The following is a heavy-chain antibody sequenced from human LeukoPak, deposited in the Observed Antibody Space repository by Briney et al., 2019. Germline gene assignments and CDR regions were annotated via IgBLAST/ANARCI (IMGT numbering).Heavy chain of an antibody. CDR2: ISYDGSNK. J-gene: IGHJ5*02. CDR1: GFTFSSFA. CDR3: ARDPSP. Sequence: GGSLRLPCAASGFTFSSFAMHWVRQAPGKGLEWVAFISYDGSNKYFGDSVKGRFTISRDNSKNTLYLQMNSLRAEDTAVYYCARDPSPWGQGTLVTVSS. V-gene: IGHV3-30*04.